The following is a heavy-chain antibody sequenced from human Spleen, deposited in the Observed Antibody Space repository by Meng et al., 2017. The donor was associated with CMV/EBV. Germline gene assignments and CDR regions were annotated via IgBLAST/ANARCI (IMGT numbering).Heavy chain of an antibody. J-gene: IGHJ4*02. D-gene: IGHD6-13*01. CDR2: IRYSGGDK. CDR3: ARAQRISSSWYYFDY. CDR1: GFSFSDYG. Sequence: GESLKISCVASGFSFSDYGMHWVRQAPGKGLECVSFIRYSGGDKYYADSVKGRFTISRDNAKNSLYLQMNSLRAEDTALYHCARAQRISSSWYYFDYWGQGTLVTVSS. V-gene: IGHV3-30*02.